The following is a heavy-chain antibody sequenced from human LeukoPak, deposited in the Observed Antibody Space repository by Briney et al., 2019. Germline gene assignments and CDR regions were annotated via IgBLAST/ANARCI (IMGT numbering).Heavy chain of an antibody. CDR2: IYTTGSP. CDR3: ARVTWRIAAAGPMPDYYFDY. J-gene: IGHJ4*02. D-gene: IGHD6-13*01. V-gene: IGHV4-4*07. Sequence: SETLSLTCTVSGDSFSPYYWGWIRQPAGMGLEWIGRIYTTGSPDYNPSLRSRVTLSLDMSKNQVSLKLTSVTAADTAVYYCARVTWRIAAAGPMPDYYFDYWGQGTLVTVSS. CDR1: GDSFSPYY.